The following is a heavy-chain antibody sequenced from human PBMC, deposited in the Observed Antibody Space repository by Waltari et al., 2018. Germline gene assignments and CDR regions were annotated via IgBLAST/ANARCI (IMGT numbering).Heavy chain of an antibody. V-gene: IGHV3-33*01. Sequence: QVQLVESGGGVVQPGRSLGLSCAASGFTFSSYGMHWVRRAPGQGLEWVAVIWYDGSNKYYADSVKGRFTISRDNSKNTLYLQMNSLRAEDTAVYYCARVGQWLPHYYGMDVWGQGTTVTISS. D-gene: IGHD6-19*01. CDR2: IWYDGSNK. CDR1: GFTFSSYG. CDR3: ARVGQWLPHYYGMDV. J-gene: IGHJ6*02.